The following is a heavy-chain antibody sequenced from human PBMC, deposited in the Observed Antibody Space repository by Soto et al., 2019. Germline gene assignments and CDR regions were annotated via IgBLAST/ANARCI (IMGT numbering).Heavy chain of an antibody. CDR1: GFTFSSYS. D-gene: IGHD4-17*01. CDR2: ISSSSSYI. Sequence: EVQLVESGGGLVKPGGSLRLSCAASGFTFSSYSMNWVRQAPGKGLEWVSSISSSSSYIYYADSVKGRFTISRDNAKNSLYLQMNNLSAEDTAVYYGARDNARGTTVYAFDIWGQGTMVTVSS. V-gene: IGHV3-21*01. CDR3: ARDNARGTTVYAFDI. J-gene: IGHJ3*02.